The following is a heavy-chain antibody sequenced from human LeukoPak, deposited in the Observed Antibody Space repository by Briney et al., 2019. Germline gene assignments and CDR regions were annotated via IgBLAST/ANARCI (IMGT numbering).Heavy chain of an antibody. J-gene: IGHJ4*02. CDR2: IYYSGST. Sequence: PSETLSLTCTVSGGSISSYYWSWIRQPPGKGLEWIGYIYYSGSTNYNPSLKSRVTISVDTSKNQFSLKLSSVTAADTAVYYCARGLRYCSGGSCYGYWGQGTLVTVSS. V-gene: IGHV4-59*01. D-gene: IGHD2-15*01. CDR1: GGSISSYY. CDR3: ARGLRYCSGGSCYGY.